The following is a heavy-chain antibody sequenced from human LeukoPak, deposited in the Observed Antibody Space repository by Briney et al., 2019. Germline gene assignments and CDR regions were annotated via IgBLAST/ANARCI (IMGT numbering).Heavy chain of an antibody. CDR3: ARPYYGSGSESDY. D-gene: IGHD3-10*01. CDR1: GGSISSSSYY. CDR2: IYYSGST. J-gene: IGHJ4*02. V-gene: IGHV4-39*07. Sequence: SQTLSLTCTVSGGSISSSSYYWSWIRQPPGKGLEWIGSIYYSGSTYYNPSLKSRVTISVDTSKNQFSLKLSSVTAADTAVYYCARPYYGSGSESDYWGQGTLVTVSS.